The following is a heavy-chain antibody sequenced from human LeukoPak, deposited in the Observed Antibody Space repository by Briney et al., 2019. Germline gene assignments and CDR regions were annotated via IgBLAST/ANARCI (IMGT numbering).Heavy chain of an antibody. D-gene: IGHD6-19*01. V-gene: IGHV3-53*01. CDR2: IYTDGST. CDR3: GRSTARYAFDY. Sequence: GGSLRLSCAASGFTDPTNYMTWVRQAPGKGLEWVSIIYTDGSTYYADSVKGRFTISRDNSKSTLYLQMNSLRAEDTAVYYCGRSTARYAFDYWGQGTLVTVSS. CDR1: GFTDPTNY. J-gene: IGHJ4*02.